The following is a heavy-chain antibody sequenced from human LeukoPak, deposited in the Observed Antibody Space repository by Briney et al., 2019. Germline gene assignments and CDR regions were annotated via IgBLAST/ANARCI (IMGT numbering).Heavy chain of an antibody. D-gene: IGHD3-9*01. CDR1: GGSISSYY. CDR2: IYTSGST. V-gene: IGHV4-4*07. J-gene: IGHJ6*03. CDR3: ARDVGYDILTGYYTTDYYYYYMDV. Sequence: SETLSLTCTVSGGSISSYYWSWIRQPAGKGLEWIGRIYTSGSTNYNPSLKSRVTMSVDTSKNQFSLKLSSVTAADTAVYYCARDVGYDILTGYYTTDYYYYYMDVWGKGTTVTISS.